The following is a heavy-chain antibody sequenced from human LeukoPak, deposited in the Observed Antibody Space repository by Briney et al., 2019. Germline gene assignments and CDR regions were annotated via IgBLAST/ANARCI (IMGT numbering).Heavy chain of an antibody. D-gene: IGHD3-22*01. Sequence: SETLSLTCTVSGGSPSSYYWSWIRQPPGKGLEWIGYIYTSGSTNYNPSLKSRVNISVDTSKNQSSLKLSSVTAADTAVYYCAREGDYYDSSGYWSHDAFDIWGQGTMVTVSS. CDR1: GGSPSSYY. CDR2: IYTSGST. V-gene: IGHV4-4*09. CDR3: AREGDYYDSSGYWSHDAFDI. J-gene: IGHJ3*02.